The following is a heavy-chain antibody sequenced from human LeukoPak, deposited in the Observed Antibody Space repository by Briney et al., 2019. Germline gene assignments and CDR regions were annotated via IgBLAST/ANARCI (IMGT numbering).Heavy chain of an antibody. J-gene: IGHJ4*02. D-gene: IGHD3-10*01. CDR2: ISYEGSNK. CDR1: GFTFSSYG. Sequence: GRSLRLSCAASGFTFSSYGMHWVRQAPGKGLEWVAVISYEGSNKYYADSVKGRFTISRDNSKNTVYLQMNSPRAEDTAVYYCAKEPGYGSGSYYRPLDYWGQGTLVTVSS. CDR3: AKEPGYGSGSYYRPLDY. V-gene: IGHV3-30*18.